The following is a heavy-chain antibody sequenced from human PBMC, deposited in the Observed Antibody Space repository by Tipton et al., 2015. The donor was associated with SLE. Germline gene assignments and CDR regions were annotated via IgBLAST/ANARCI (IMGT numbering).Heavy chain of an antibody. CDR3: AREGYDISGYNPPRWYNGMDV. V-gene: IGHV1-46*01. CDR1: GYTFTSYY. Sequence: QLVQSGAEVKKPGASVKVSCKASGYTFTSYYIHWVRQAPGQGLEWMGMMNPSGGSPSYAKKFHGRVTMTRDTSTNTVYMELSSLRSEDTAVYLCAREGYDISGYNPPRWYNGMDVWGQGTTVTVSS. CDR2: MNPSGGSP. D-gene: IGHD3-22*01. J-gene: IGHJ6*02.